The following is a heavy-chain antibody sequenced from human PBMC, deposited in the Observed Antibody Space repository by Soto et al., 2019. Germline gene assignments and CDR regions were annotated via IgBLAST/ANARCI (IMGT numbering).Heavy chain of an antibody. CDR1: GFTFSSYA. CDR2: ISYDGSNK. Sequence: QVQLVESGGGVVQPGRSLRLSCAASGFTFSSYAMHWVRQAPGKGLEWVAVISYDGSNKYYADSVKGRFTISRDNSKNTLYLQMNSPRAEDTAVYYCARDYYLDYWGQGTLVTVSS. V-gene: IGHV3-30-3*01. J-gene: IGHJ4*02. CDR3: ARDYYLDY.